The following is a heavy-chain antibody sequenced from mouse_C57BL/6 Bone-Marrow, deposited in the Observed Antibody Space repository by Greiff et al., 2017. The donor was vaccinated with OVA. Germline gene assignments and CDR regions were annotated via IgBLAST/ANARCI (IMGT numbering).Heavy chain of an antibody. V-gene: IGHV1-69*01. CDR2: IDPSDSYT. D-gene: IGHD2-1*01. J-gene: IGHJ2*01. CDR3: ARRGKKRGYYFDY. CDR1: GYTFTSYW. Sequence: QVQLQQPGAELVMPGASVKLSCKASGYTFTSYWMHWVKQRPGQGLEWIGEIDPSDSYTNYNQKFKGKSTLTVDKSSSTAYMQLSSLTSEDSAVYYCARRGKKRGYYFDYWGQGTTLTVSS.